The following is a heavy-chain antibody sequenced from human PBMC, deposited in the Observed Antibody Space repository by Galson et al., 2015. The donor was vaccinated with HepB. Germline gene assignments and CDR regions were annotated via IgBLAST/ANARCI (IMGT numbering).Heavy chain of an antibody. D-gene: IGHD5-12*01. Sequence: SVKVSCKASGGTFRSYAMSWVRQAPGQGLEWMGGIIPMFGTTKYAQKFQGRATITADKSTSTAYMELSSLRSEDTAVYYCARAPVSGYHSGDRSYYYYYYMDVWGKGTTVTVSS. V-gene: IGHV1-69*06. CDR1: GGTFRSYA. J-gene: IGHJ6*03. CDR3: ARAPVSGYHSGDRSYYYYYYMDV. CDR2: IIPMFGTT.